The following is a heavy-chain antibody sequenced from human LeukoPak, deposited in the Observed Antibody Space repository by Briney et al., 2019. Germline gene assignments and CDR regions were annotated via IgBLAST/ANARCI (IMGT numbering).Heavy chain of an antibody. V-gene: IGHV4-59*11. Sequence: SETLTLTCTVSGGSISSHYWSWIRQPPGKGLEWIGYIYYSGSTNYNPSLKSRVTISVDTSKNQFSLKLSSVTAADTAVYYCARLVGATLDAFDIWGQGTMVTVSS. CDR3: ARLVGATLDAFDI. D-gene: IGHD1-26*01. J-gene: IGHJ3*02. CDR1: GGSISSHY. CDR2: IYYSGST.